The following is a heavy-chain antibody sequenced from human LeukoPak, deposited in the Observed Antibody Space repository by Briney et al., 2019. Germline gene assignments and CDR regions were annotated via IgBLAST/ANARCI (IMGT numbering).Heavy chain of an antibody. Sequence: PSETLSLTCAVSGGSISSSNWWSWVRQPPGKGLEWIGEIYHSGSTNYNPSLKSRVTISVDKSKNQFSLKLSSVTAADTAVYYCARERADPNYYYYGMDVWGQGTTVTVSS. J-gene: IGHJ6*02. CDR3: ARERADPNYYYYGMDV. CDR1: GGSISSSNW. CDR2: IYHSGST. V-gene: IGHV4-4*02.